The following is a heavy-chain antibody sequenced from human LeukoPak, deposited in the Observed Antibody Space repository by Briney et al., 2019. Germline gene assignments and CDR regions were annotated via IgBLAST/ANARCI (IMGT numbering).Heavy chain of an antibody. V-gene: IGHV1-18*01. J-gene: IGHJ6*03. D-gene: IGHD3-3*01. CDR2: ISAYNGNT. CDR1: GYTFTSYG. CDR3: ARAPKYDFWSGYSPLRYYYYYMDV. Sequence: ASVKVSCKASGYTFTSYGISWVRQAPGQGLEWMGWISAYNGNTNYAQKLQGRVTMTTATSTSTAYMELRSLRSDDTAVYYCARAPKYDFWSGYSPLRYYYYYMDVWGKGTTVTVSS.